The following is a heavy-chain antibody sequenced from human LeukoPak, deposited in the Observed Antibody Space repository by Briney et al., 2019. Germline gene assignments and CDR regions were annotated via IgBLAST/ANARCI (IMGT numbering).Heavy chain of an antibody. CDR1: GGSISSYY. J-gene: IGHJ5*02. D-gene: IGHD1-26*01. V-gene: IGHV4-59*08. CDR2: IYYSGST. CDR3: ARRPYAGELGWFDP. Sequence: SETLSLTCTVSGGSISSYYWSWIRQPPGKGLEWIGYIYYSGSTNYNPSLKSRVTISVDTSKNQFSLKLSSVTAADTAVYYCARRPYAGELGWFDPWGQGTLVTVSS.